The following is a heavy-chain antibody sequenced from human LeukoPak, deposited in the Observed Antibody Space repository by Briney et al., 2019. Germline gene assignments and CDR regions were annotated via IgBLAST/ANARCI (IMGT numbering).Heavy chain of an antibody. V-gene: IGHV3-11*04. Sequence: PGGSLRLSCAASGFTFSDYYMSWICQAPGKGLEWVSYISRSGSTIYYADSVKGRFTISRDNSKNTLYLQMNSLRAEDTAVYYCARDAYYYDSSGYYEANYFDYWGQGTLVTVSS. CDR2: ISRSGSTI. D-gene: IGHD3-22*01. CDR3: ARDAYYYDSSGYYEANYFDY. CDR1: GFTFSDYY. J-gene: IGHJ4*02.